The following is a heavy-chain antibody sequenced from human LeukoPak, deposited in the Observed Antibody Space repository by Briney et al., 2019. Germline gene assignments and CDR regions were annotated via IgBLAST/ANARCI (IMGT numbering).Heavy chain of an antibody. D-gene: IGHD6-19*01. V-gene: IGHV3-21*01. CDR2: ISSSGGYI. Sequence: GGSLRLSCAASGFTFSSYSMNWVRQAPGKGLEWVSSISSSGGYIYYADSVKGRFTISRDNAKNSLYQQMNSLRAEDTAVYYCARDSGTSYSSGWYDYWGQGTLVTVSP. J-gene: IGHJ4*02. CDR1: GFTFSSYS. CDR3: ARDSGTSYSSGWYDY.